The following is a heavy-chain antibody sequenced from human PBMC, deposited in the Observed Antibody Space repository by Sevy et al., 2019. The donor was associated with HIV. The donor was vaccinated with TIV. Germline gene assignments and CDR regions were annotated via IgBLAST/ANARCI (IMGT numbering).Heavy chain of an antibody. CDR1: GGSISSSSYY. CDR3: ARQNDFLSYYFDY. J-gene: IGHJ4*02. Sequence: SETLSLTCTVSGGSISSSSYYWGWIRQPPGKGLEWIGCIFFSGSTYYNPSLKSRVTISVDTSKNQFSLMLSSVTAADTAVYYCARQNDFLSYYFDYWGQGTLVTVSS. D-gene: IGHD2-21*02. CDR2: IFFSGST. V-gene: IGHV4-39*01.